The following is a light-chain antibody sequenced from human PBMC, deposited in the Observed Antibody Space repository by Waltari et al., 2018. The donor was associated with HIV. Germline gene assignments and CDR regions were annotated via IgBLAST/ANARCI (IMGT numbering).Light chain of an antibody. Sequence: SSALTQAPAVSEALGQTVRITCQGDSLRSFYASWYQQKPGQAPVLVMYGKDQRPSGIPDRFSGSSSGTTASLTITGAQAEDEADYYCSSRDSSGNHAVFGGGTKLTVL. J-gene: IGLJ2*01. CDR3: SSRDSSGNHAV. CDR1: SLRSFY. CDR2: GKD. V-gene: IGLV3-19*01.